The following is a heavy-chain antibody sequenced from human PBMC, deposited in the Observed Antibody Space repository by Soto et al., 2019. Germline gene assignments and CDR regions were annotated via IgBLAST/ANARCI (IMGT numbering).Heavy chain of an antibody. CDR2: ARSKANGYTT. CDR3: ARGYCSGGSCYSGSH. D-gene: IGHD2-15*01. Sequence: EVQLVESGGGLAQPGGSLKLSCAASGFTFSDHYRDWVRQAPDKGLEWVGRARSKANGYTTEYAASVKGRFTISRDDSKNSLYLQMNSLRTEVTAVYYCARGYCSGGSCYSGSHWGQGTLGTVS. J-gene: IGHJ4*02. V-gene: IGHV3-72*01. CDR1: GFTFSDHY.